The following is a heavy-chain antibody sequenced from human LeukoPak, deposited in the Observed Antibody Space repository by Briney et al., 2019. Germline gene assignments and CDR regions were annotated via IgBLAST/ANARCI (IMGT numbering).Heavy chain of an antibody. CDR2: MNPNSGNT. V-gene: IGHV1-8*02. CDR3: AIGLGYCSSTSCYVWFDP. J-gene: IGHJ5*02. CDR1: GYTLTSYD. Sequence: ASVKVSCKASGYTLTSYDINWVRQATGQALEWMGWMNPNSGNTGYAQKFQGRVTMTRTTSISTAYMELGSLRSEDTAVYYCAIGLGYCSSTSCYVWFDPWGEGTLVTVSS. D-gene: IGHD2-2*01.